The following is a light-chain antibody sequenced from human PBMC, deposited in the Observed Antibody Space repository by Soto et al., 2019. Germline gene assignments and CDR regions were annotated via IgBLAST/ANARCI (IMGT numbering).Light chain of an antibody. J-gene: IGKJ5*01. CDR2: GAS. V-gene: IGKV3D-15*01. CDR1: QSFSST. CDR3: KPCNNRRPIA. Sequence: IVMTQSPATLSVSPGERATLSCRASQSFSSTLAWYQQKPGQAPSLLIYGASTRATGIPARFSGSGSGTEFTRTISRLDCENFALYYGKPCNNRRPIAFAKGISLEI.